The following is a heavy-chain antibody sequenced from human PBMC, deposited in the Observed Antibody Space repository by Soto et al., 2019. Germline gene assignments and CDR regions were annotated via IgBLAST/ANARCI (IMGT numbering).Heavy chain of an antibody. CDR3: ARDPMWIQLWPYYYYGMDV. D-gene: IGHD5-18*01. Sequence: GGSLRLSCASSGFTFSSYGMHLVRQAPGKGLEWVAVIWYDGSNKYYADSVKGRFTISRDNSKNTLYLQMNSLRAEDTAVYYCARDPMWIQLWPYYYYGMDVWGKGTTFTVSS. V-gene: IGHV3-33*01. J-gene: IGHJ6*04. CDR2: IWYDGSNK. CDR1: GFTFSSYG.